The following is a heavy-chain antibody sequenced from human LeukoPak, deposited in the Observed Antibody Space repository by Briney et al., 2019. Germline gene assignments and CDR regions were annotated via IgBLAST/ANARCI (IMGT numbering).Heavy chain of an antibody. V-gene: IGHV3-23*01. CDR3: VLGTSGYYYTGFDF. CDR2: VSGSGGST. CDR1: GFTFSSHA. J-gene: IGHJ4*02. Sequence: GGSLRLSCTASGFTFSSHAMNWVRQAPGKGLEWVSGVSGSGGSTYYLDSVKGRFTISRDNSKNTLYLQMNSLRAEDTAIYYCVLGTSGYYYTGFDFWGQGTRVTVSS. D-gene: IGHD3-22*01.